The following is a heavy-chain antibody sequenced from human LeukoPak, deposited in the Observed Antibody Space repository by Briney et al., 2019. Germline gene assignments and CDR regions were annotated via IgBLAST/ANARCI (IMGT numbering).Heavy chain of an antibody. CDR1: GFTFSSYG. CDR2: IRYDGSNK. V-gene: IGHV3-30*02. Sequence: GGSLRLSCAASGFTFSSYGMHWVRQASGKGLEWVAFIRYDGSNKYYADSVKGRFTISRDNSKNTLYLQMNSLRAEDTAVYYCAKIVGATLPFNYWGQGTLVTVSS. CDR3: AKIVGATLPFNY. J-gene: IGHJ4*02. D-gene: IGHD1-26*01.